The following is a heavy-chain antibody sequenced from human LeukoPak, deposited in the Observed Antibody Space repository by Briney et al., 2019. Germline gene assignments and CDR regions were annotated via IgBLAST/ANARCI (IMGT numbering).Heavy chain of an antibody. Sequence: GGSLRLSCAASGFTFSSYSMNWVRQAPGKGLGWVSSISSSSSYIYYADSVKGRFTISRDNAKNSLYLQMNSLRAEDTAVYYCARDGMPIAVAGLKYFQHWGQGTLVTVSS. J-gene: IGHJ1*01. CDR1: GFTFSSYS. CDR3: ARDGMPIAVAGLKYFQH. CDR2: ISSSSSYI. V-gene: IGHV3-21*01. D-gene: IGHD6-19*01.